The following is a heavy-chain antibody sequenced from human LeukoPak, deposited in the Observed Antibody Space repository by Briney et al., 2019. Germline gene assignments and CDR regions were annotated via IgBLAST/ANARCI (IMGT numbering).Heavy chain of an antibody. Sequence: SETLSLTCTVSGGSISSSYYYWGWIRQPPGKGLEWIGRIYSSGSTYYNPSLKIRVTISVDTSKNQFSLKLSSVTAADTAVYYCARVGTYSGSYYLVYFQHWAQGTLVTVSS. D-gene: IGHD1-26*01. CDR2: IYSSGST. V-gene: IGHV4-39*07. CDR3: ARVGTYSGSYYLVYFQH. J-gene: IGHJ1*01. CDR1: GGSISSSYYY.